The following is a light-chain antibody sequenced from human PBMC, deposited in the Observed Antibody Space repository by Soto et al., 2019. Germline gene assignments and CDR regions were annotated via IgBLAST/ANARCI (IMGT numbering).Light chain of an antibody. V-gene: IGKV1-5*03. Sequence: DIQMTQSPSTLSASVGDRVTITCRASQTINSWLAWYQQKPGKAPNLLIYKAASLESGVPSRFSGSGSGTEFTLTISSLQPDDFATYYCQQDNRFSWTFGQGTKVEIK. J-gene: IGKJ1*01. CDR3: QQDNRFSWT. CDR2: KAA. CDR1: QTINSW.